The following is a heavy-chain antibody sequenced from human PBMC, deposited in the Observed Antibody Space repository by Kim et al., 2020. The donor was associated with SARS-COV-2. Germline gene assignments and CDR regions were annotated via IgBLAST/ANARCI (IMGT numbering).Heavy chain of an antibody. CDR2: INAGNGNI. CDR3: ATAGPSGNYHRMLDY. CDR1: GNTFTTYA. D-gene: IGHD3-10*01. Sequence: ASVKVSCKASGNTFTTYAIHWVRQAPGQRLEWMGWINAGNGNIKHSQKFKGRVTISRDTSSTTVYMELSSLTPEDTAVYYCATAGPSGNYHRMLDYWGQG. V-gene: IGHV1-3*01. J-gene: IGHJ4*02.